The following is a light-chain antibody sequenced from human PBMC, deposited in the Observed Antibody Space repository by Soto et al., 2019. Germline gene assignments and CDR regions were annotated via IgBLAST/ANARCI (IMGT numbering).Light chain of an antibody. CDR2: GIS. J-gene: IGKJ1*01. Sequence: EIVLTQSPGTLSLSPGERATLSCRASQSVSSSYLAWYQQKPGQAPRLLIYGISRRATGIPDRFSGSGSGTDFTLTITRLEPEDFAVYYCQQYVTSSPRTFGQGTKVDI. CDR1: QSVSSSY. CDR3: QQYVTSSPRT. V-gene: IGKV3-20*01.